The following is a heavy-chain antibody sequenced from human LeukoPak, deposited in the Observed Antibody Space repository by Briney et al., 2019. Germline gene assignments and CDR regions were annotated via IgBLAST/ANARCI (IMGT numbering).Heavy chain of an antibody. V-gene: IGHV3-21*01. Sequence: GGSLRLSCEASGFTFKTYGMNWVRQAPGKGLEGVSSISSSSSYIYYADSVKGRFTISRDNAKNSLYPQMNSLRAEDTAVYYCARDALDDSSGYYSATDAFDIWGQGTMVTVSS. CDR3: ARDALDDSSGYYSATDAFDI. CDR2: ISSSSSYI. CDR1: GFTFKTYG. D-gene: IGHD3-22*01. J-gene: IGHJ3*02.